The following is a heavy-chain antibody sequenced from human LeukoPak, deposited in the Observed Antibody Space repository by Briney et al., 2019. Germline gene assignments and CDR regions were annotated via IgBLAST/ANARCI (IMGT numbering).Heavy chain of an antibody. V-gene: IGHV3-23*01. J-gene: IGHJ4*02. CDR2: ISGNGGST. CDR1: GFTFSSYA. Sequence: GGSLRLSCAASGFTFSSYAMSWVRQAPGKGLEWVSAISGNGGSTYYADSVKGRFTISRDNSKNTLYLQMNSLRAEDTAVYYCAKAIKLGIRGGLGYWGQGTLVTVSS. D-gene: IGHD7-27*01. CDR3: AKAIKLGIRGGLGY.